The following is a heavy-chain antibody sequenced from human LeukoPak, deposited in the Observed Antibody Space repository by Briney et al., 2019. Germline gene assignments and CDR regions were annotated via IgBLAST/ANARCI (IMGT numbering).Heavy chain of an antibody. V-gene: IGHV1-18*01. CDR1: GYTFTPYA. D-gene: IGHD3-22*01. Sequence: GAPGKLSCKALGYTFTPYAVSWVRQSAGHGLKCLGWFSAYNGNTNYAQKFQGRITMTTDTSTSTAYMELSSLASDDTAVYYCARIPADSSSYYYISYFDYWGQGTLVTVSS. J-gene: IGHJ4*02. CDR2: FSAYNGNT. CDR3: ARIPADSSSYYYISYFDY.